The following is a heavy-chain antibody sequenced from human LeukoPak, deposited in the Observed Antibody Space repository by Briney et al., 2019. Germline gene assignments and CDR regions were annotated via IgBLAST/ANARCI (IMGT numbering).Heavy chain of an antibody. Sequence: SETLSLTCAVSGYSISSGYYWGWIRQPPGKGLEWIGSIYHSGSTYYNPSLKRRVTISVDTSKNQFSLKLSSVTAADTAVYYCARRQTLTTVTTNLYYFDYWGQGTLVTVSS. CDR3: ARRQTLTTVTTNLYYFDY. CDR2: IYHSGST. J-gene: IGHJ4*02. CDR1: GYSISSGYY. V-gene: IGHV4-38-2*01. D-gene: IGHD4-11*01.